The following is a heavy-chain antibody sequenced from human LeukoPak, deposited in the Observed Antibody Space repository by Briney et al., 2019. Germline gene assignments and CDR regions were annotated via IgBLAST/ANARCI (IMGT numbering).Heavy chain of an antibody. D-gene: IGHD6-6*01. V-gene: IGHV4-4*09. J-gene: IGHJ6*03. Sequence: PSETLSPTCTVSGGSISSYYWSWIRQPPGKGLEWIGYIYTSGSTNYNPSLKSRVTISVDTSKNQFSLKLSSVTAADTAVYYCAKYSSSPNYYYMDVWGKGTTVTVSS. CDR1: GGSISSYY. CDR2: IYTSGST. CDR3: AKYSSSPNYYYMDV.